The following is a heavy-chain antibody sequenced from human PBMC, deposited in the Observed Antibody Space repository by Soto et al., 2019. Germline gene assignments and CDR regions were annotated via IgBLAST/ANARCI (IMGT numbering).Heavy chain of an antibody. CDR2: IIPIFGTA. V-gene: IGHV1-69*12. CDR3: ARAVYSSSGDAYYDYGMDV. J-gene: IGHJ6*02. CDR1: GGTFSSYA. D-gene: IGHD6-6*01. Sequence: QVQLVQSGAEVKKPGSSVKVSCKASGGTFSSYAISWVRQAPGQGLEWMGGIIPIFGTANYAQKFQGRVTITADESTSTAYMELSSLRSEDTAVYYCARAVYSSSGDAYYDYGMDVWGQGTTVTVSS.